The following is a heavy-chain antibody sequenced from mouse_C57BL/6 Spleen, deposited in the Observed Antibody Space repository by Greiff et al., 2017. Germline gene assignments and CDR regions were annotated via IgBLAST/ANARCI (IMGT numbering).Heavy chain of an antibody. Sequence: VKLMESGPGILQSFQTLSLTCSFSGFSLSTSGMGVRWIRQPSGKGLEWLAPIYWDDDKRYNPSLKSRLTISKETSRNQVFLKITSVDTAETATYNCARRYSNYVEDYAMDYWGQGTSVTVSS. CDR1: GFSLSTSGMG. CDR2: IYWDDDK. J-gene: IGHJ4*01. CDR3: ARRYSNYVEDYAMDY. D-gene: IGHD2-5*01. V-gene: IGHV8-12*01.